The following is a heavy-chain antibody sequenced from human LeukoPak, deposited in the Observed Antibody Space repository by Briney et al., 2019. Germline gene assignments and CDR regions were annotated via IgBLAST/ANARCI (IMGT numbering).Heavy chain of an antibody. D-gene: IGHD6-13*01. V-gene: IGHV3-30*02. Sequence: GGSLRLSCAASGFTFSSYGMHWVRQAPGKGLEWVAFIRYDGSNKYYADSVKGRFTISRDNSKNTLYLQMNSLRAEDTAVYYCASQPYRYSSSWTPLAWGQGTLVTVSS. CDR3: ASQPYRYSSSWTPLA. CDR2: IRYDGSNK. CDR1: GFTFSSYG. J-gene: IGHJ5*02.